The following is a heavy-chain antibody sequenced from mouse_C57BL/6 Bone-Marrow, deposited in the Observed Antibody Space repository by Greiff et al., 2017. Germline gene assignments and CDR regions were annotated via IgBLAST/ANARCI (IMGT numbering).Heavy chain of an antibody. D-gene: IGHD2-13*01. CDR1: GYTFTSYW. CDR2: IHPSDSDN. V-gene: IGHV1-74*01. CDR3: AIWRLKRAMDY. Sequence: VQLQQSGAELVKPGASVKVSCKASGYTFTSYWMHWVKQRPGQGLEWIGRIHPSDSDNNYNQKFKGKATLTVDKSSSTAYMQLSSLTSEDSAVYYCAIWRLKRAMDYWGQGTSVTVSS. J-gene: IGHJ4*01.